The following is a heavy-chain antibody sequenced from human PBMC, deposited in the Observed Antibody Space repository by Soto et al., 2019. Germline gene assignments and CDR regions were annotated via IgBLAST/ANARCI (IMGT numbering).Heavy chain of an antibody. CDR1: GGTFSSYA. CDR3: ASAVSIAARYYFDY. V-gene: IGHV1-69*13. J-gene: IGHJ4*02. D-gene: IGHD6-6*01. CDR2: IIPIFGTA. Sequence: GASVKVSCKASGGTFSSYAISWVRQAPGQGLEWMGGIIPIFGTANYAQKFQGRVTITADESTSTAYMELSSLRSEDTAVYYCASAVSIAARYYFDYWGQGTLVTVSS.